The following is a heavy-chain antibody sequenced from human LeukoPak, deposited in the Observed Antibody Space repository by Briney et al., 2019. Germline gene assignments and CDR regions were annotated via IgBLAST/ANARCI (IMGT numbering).Heavy chain of an antibody. CDR2: ISAYNGNT. CDR3: ARKSSWYYYYGMDV. V-gene: IGHV1-18*01. CDR1: GYTFTSYG. D-gene: IGHD6-13*01. J-gene: IGHJ6*02. Sequence: VASVKVSCKASGYTFTSYGISWVRQAPGQGLEWMGWISAYNGNTNYAQKLQGRVAMTTDTSTSTAYMELRSLRSDDTAVYYCARKSSWYYYYGMDVWGQGTTVTVSS.